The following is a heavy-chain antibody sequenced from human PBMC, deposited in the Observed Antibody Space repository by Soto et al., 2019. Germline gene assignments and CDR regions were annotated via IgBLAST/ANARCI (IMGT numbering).Heavy chain of an antibody. V-gene: IGHV1-3*01. CDR3: ARSLDGYGSGYFDY. J-gene: IGHJ4*02. Sequence: ASVKVSCKASGYTFTSYAMHWVRQAPGQRLEWMGWINAGNGNTKYSQKFQGRVTITRDTSASTAYMELSSLRSEDTAVYYCARSLDGYGSGYFDYWGQGTLVTVSS. CDR1: GYTFTSYA. D-gene: IGHD3-10*01. CDR2: INAGNGNT.